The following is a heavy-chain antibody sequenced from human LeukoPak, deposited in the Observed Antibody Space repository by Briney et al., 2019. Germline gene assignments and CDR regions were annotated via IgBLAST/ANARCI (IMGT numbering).Heavy chain of an antibody. Sequence: GGSLRLSCAASGFIFSNYAMNWVRQAPGKGLEWVAVISSDGTIKYYADSVRGRFIISRDNSRNTLYLQMNSLRAEDTAVYYCAELGITMIGGVWGKGTTVTISS. V-gene: IGHV3-30*04. J-gene: IGHJ6*04. CDR1: GFIFSNYA. D-gene: IGHD3-10*02. CDR2: ISSDGTIK. CDR3: AELGITMIGGV.